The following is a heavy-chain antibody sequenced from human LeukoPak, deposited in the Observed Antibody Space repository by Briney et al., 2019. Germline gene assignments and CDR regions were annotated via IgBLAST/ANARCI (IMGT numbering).Heavy chain of an antibody. V-gene: IGHV3-66*01. CDR1: GFTVSSTY. D-gene: IGHD6-6*01. Sequence: GGSLRLSCAASGFTVSSTYMSWVRQAPGKGLEWVSVIYSGGSTYYADSVKGRFTISRDNSKNALYLQMNSLRAEDTAVYYCARESEYSSSSSPEYFQHWGQGTLVTVSS. CDR3: ARESEYSSSSSPEYFQH. CDR2: IYSGGST. J-gene: IGHJ1*01.